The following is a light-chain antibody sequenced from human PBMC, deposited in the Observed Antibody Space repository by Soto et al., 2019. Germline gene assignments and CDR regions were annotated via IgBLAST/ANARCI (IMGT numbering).Light chain of an antibody. V-gene: IGKV1-5*03. Sequence: DIQMTQSPSTLSASVGDRVTITCRASQSISSWLAWYQQKPGKAPKLLIYKASSLESGVPSRFSGSGSGTEFTLIISSLQLVDFTTYYCQQYNCYPWTFGQGTKVENK. CDR2: KAS. J-gene: IGKJ1*01. CDR3: QQYNCYPWT. CDR1: QSISSW.